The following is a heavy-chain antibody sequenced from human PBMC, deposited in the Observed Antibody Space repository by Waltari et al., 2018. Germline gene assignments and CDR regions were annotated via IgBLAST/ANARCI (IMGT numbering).Heavy chain of an antibody. D-gene: IGHD3-22*01. CDR2: RWYDGSNK. CDR3: AREGDDYYDSSGYL. V-gene: IGHV3-33*01. Sequence: QVQLVESGGGVVQTGRSLRLSCAASGLTFSSYGMHWVREAPGKGRGWVAVRWYDGSNKYYADSVKGRFTISRDNSKNTLYLPMNSLRAEDTAVYYCAREGDDYYDSSGYLWGQGTLVTVSS. J-gene: IGHJ5*02. CDR1: GLTFSSYG.